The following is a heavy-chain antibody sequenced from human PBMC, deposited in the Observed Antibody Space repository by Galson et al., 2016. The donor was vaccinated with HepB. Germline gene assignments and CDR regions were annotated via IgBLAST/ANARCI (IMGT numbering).Heavy chain of an antibody. V-gene: IGHV6-1*01. J-gene: IGHJ4*02. Sequence: CAISGDSVSSNSAAWNWIRQSPSRGLEWLGRTYYRSKWYNDYAVSVKSRITINPDTSKNQFSLQLNSVTPEDTAVYYCARDRFFLILTGCDYLDYWGQGTLVTVSS. CDR3: ARDRFFLILTGCDYLDY. CDR1: GDSVSSNSAA. CDR2: TYYRSKWYN. D-gene: IGHD3-9*01.